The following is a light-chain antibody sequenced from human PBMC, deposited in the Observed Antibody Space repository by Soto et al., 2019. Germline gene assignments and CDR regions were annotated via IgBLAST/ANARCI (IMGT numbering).Light chain of an antibody. Sequence: DVVMTQSPLSLSVIPGQPASISCRSSQSPVTSDGNTYLNWFHKRPGQSPSRLIYKISNRDSGVPDRFSGSGSGTEFTLKISRVEAEDVGIYYCMQGTSWPYTFGQGTKLEI. V-gene: IGKV2-30*01. CDR3: MQGTSWPYT. CDR2: KIS. J-gene: IGKJ2*01. CDR1: QSPVTSDGNTY.